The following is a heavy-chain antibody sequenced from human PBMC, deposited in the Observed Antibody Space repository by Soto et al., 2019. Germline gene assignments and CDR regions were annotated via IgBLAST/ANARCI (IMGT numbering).Heavy chain of an antibody. J-gene: IGHJ4*02. V-gene: IGHV3-30-3*01. CDR3: ARVAVEMATIHVFDY. D-gene: IGHD5-12*01. CDR1: GFTFSSYA. Sequence: QVQLVESGGGVVQPGRSLRLSCAASGFTFSSYAMHWVRQAPGKGLEWVAVISDDGSNKYYADSVKGRFTISRDKSKNTMYLQMNSLRAEDTAVYYCARVAVEMATIHVFDYWGQGTLVTVSS. CDR2: ISDDGSNK.